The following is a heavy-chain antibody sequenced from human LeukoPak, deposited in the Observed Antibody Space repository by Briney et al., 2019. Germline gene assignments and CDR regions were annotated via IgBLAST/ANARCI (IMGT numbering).Heavy chain of an antibody. D-gene: IGHD3-22*01. Sequence: SETLSLTCTVSGGSISSGDYYWSWIRQPPGKGLEWIGDIYYSGSIKYNPSLKSRVTMSADTSKNQFSLKLSSVTAADTAIYYCARENPSGYYNRPIDYWGQGTLVTVSS. CDR3: ARENPSGYYNRPIDY. J-gene: IGHJ4*02. V-gene: IGHV4-61*08. CDR2: IYYSGSI. CDR1: GGSISSGDYY.